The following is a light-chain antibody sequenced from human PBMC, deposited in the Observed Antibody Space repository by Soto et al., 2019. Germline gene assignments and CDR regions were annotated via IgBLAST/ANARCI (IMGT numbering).Light chain of an antibody. CDR3: QQYDTLPL. CDR1: QDISNY. Sequence: DIQMTQSPSSLSASVGDRVTITCQASQDISNYLNWYQQKPGKAPKLLIYDASNLETGVPSRFSGSGSGTDFTLTISSLKPEDIATYYCQQYDTLPLFGPGTKVDIK. CDR2: DAS. V-gene: IGKV1-33*01. J-gene: IGKJ3*01.